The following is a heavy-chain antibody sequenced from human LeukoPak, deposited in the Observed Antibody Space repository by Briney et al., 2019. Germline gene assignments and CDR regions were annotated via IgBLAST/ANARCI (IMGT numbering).Heavy chain of an antibody. Sequence: SVKVSCKASGFTLINSAVQWVRQARGQRLEWVGWIIVGSGQTRYAQKFQERVTVTRDMSTSTAFLELSSLRSEDSAVYYCAAGDTLVRGVIIPFAPWGQGTLVTVSS. D-gene: IGHD3-10*01. J-gene: IGHJ5*02. CDR2: IIVGSGQT. V-gene: IGHV1-58*01. CDR3: AAGDTLVRGVIIPFAP. CDR1: GFTLINSA.